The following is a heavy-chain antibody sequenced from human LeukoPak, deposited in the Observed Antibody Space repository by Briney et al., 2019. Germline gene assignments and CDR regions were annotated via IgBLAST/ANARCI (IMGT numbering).Heavy chain of an antibody. CDR2: INHSGST. CDR1: GGSFSGYY. V-gene: IGHV4-34*01. D-gene: IGHD6-19*01. J-gene: IGHJ4*02. Sequence: SETLSLTCAVYGGSFSGYYWSWIRQPPGKGLEWIGKINHSGSTNYNPSLKSRATISVDTSKNQFSLKLSSVTAADTAVYYCARDGIAVAGFDYWGQGTLVTVSS. CDR3: ARDGIAVAGFDY.